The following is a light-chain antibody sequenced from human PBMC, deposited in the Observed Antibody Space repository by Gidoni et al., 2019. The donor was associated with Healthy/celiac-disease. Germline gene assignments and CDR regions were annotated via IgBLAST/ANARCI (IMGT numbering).Light chain of an antibody. CDR3: QQRSNWPLT. CDR2: DAS. V-gene: IGKV3-11*01. CDR1: QSVSSY. J-gene: IGKJ4*01. Sequence: EIVLTQSPATLSLPPGERPTLSCRASQSVSSYLDWYQQKPGQAPRLLIYDASNRVTGIPARFSGSGSGTDFTLTISSLEPEDFAVYYCQQRSNWPLTFGGGTKVEIK.